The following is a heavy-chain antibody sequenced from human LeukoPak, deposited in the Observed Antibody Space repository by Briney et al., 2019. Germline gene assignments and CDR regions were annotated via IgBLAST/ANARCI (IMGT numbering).Heavy chain of an antibody. Sequence: PSETLSLTCTVSGGSISSSSYYWGWIRQPPGKGLEWIGSIYYSGSTYYNPSLKSRVTISVDTPKNQFSLKLSSVTAADTAVYYCAAEVEMATISHYYYYMDVWGKGTTVTVSS. D-gene: IGHD5-24*01. CDR3: AAEVEMATISHYYYYMDV. CDR2: IYYSGST. CDR1: GGSISSSSYY. V-gene: IGHV4-39*07. J-gene: IGHJ6*03.